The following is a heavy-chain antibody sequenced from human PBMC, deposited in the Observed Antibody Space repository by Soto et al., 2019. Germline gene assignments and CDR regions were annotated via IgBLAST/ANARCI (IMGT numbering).Heavy chain of an antibody. Sequence: ASVKVSCKASGYTFTNYGITWVRQAPGQGLEWMGWISAYNGNTNYAQKLQGRVTMTTDTSTSTAYMELRSLRSDDTAVYYCARDLMVRGVHYYYYYMDVWGKGTTVTVSS. CDR2: ISAYNGNT. CDR1: GYTFTNYG. V-gene: IGHV1-18*01. CDR3: ARDLMVRGVHYYYYYMDV. J-gene: IGHJ6*03. D-gene: IGHD3-10*01.